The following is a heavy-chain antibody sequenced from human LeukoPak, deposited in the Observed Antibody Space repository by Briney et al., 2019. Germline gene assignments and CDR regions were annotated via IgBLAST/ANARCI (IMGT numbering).Heavy chain of an antibody. J-gene: IGHJ6*04. CDR1: RFTFSNYA. CDR2: ISNDGSNN. V-gene: IGHV3-30-3*01. Sequence: GGSLRLSCAASRFTFSNYAMHWDRQAPGKGLEWVAVISNDGSNNYYADSVKGRFTISRDNSKNTLYLQMNSLRAEDTAVYYCAREGGMDVWGKGTTVTVSS. CDR3: AREGGMDV.